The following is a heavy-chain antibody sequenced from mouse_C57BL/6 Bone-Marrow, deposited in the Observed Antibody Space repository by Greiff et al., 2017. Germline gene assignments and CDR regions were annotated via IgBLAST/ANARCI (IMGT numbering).Heavy chain of an antibody. J-gene: IGHJ3*01. Sequence: VQLQQSGPELVKPGASVKISCKASGYTFTDYYMNWVKQRHGKSLEWIGDINPNNGGTSYNQKFKGKATLTVDKSSSTAYMELRSLTSEDSAVYYCASPFYYDYEGFAYWGQGTLVTVSA. CDR3: ASPFYYDYEGFAY. V-gene: IGHV1-26*01. CDR2: INPNNGGT. D-gene: IGHD2-4*01. CDR1: GYTFTDYY.